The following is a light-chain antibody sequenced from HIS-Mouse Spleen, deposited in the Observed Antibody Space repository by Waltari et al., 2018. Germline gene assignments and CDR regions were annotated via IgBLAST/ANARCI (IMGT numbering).Light chain of an antibody. CDR3: CSYAGSSTSVV. CDR2: EGS. Sequence: QSVLTQPPSASGTPGQRVTISCSGSSSNIGSNYVYWYQQHPGKAPKLMIHEGSKRPSGVSNRFSGSKSGNTASLTISGLQAEDEADYYCCSYAGSSTSVVFGGGTKLTVL. CDR1: SSNIGSNY. V-gene: IGLV2-23*01. J-gene: IGLJ2*01.